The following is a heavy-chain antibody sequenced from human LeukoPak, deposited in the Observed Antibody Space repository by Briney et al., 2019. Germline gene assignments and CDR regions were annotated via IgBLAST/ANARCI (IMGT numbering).Heavy chain of an antibody. CDR3: ASLDDSSGYYNDY. CDR1: GYAFTSYA. CDR2: INTNTGNP. J-gene: IGHJ4*02. V-gene: IGHV7-4-1*02. D-gene: IGHD3-22*01. Sequence: ASVKVSCKASGYAFTSYAMNWVRQAPGQGLEWMGWINTNTGNPTYAQGFTGRFVFSLDTSVSTAYLQISSLKAEDTAVYYCASLDDSSGYYNDYWGQGTLVTVSS.